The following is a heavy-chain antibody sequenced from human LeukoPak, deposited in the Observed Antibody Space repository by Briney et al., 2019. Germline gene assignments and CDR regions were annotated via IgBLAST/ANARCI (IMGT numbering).Heavy chain of an antibody. CDR1: GFTFSSYG. Sequence: GRSLRLSCAASGFTFSSYGMHWVRQAPGKGLEWVAVIWYDGSNKYYADSVKGRFTISRDNSKNTLYLQMNSLRAEDTAVYYCAKKTIVGATVDAFDIWGQGTMVTVSS. CDR3: AKKTIVGATVDAFDI. D-gene: IGHD1-26*01. J-gene: IGHJ3*02. V-gene: IGHV3-33*06. CDR2: IWYDGSNK.